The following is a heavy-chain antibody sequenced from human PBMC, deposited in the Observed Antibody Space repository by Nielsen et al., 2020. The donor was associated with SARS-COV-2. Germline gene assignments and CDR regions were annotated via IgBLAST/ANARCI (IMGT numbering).Heavy chain of an antibody. Sequence: GESLKISCAASGFTFSSYGMHWVRQAPGKGLEWVAVISYDGSNKYYADSVKGRFTISRDNSKNTLYLQMNSLRAEDTAVYYCARERPHYAPWGQGTLVTVSS. CDR2: ISYDGSNK. V-gene: IGHV3-30*03. CDR3: ARERPHYAP. CDR1: GFTFSSYG. J-gene: IGHJ5*02. D-gene: IGHD2-2*01.